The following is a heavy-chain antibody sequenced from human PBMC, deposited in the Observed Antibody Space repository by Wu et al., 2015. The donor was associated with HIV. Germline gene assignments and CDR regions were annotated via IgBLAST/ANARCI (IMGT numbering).Heavy chain of an antibody. Sequence: QVQLVQSGAELKKPGASVKVSCKASKYIFTAYYLHWIRQAPGQGLEWMGWINPSNGGTNFAQKFQGRVTMTKDTSIGTVYMEISRLTSDDTAVYYCARDSSRETGSGYGYWGQGTLVTVSS. CDR2: INPSNGGT. D-gene: IGHD3-22*01. V-gene: IGHV1-2*02. CDR1: KYIFTAYY. CDR3: ARDSSRETGSGYGY. J-gene: IGHJ4*02.